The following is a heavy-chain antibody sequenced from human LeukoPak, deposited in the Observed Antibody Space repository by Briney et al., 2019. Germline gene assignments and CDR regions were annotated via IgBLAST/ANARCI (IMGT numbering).Heavy chain of an antibody. D-gene: IGHD1-26*01. J-gene: IGHJ5*02. CDR3: ARDLEGATQYNWFDP. V-gene: IGHV4-39*07. CDR1: GGSISSSSYY. Sequence: PSETLSLTCTVSGGSISSSSYYWGWIRQPPGKGLEWIGSIYYSGSTYYNPSLKSRVPISVDTSKNQFSLKLSSVTAADTAVYYCARDLEGATQYNWFDPWGQGTLVTVSS. CDR2: IYYSGST.